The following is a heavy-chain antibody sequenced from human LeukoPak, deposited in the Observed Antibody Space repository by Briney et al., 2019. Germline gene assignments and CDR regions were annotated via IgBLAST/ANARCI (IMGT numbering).Heavy chain of an antibody. V-gene: IGHV3-30-3*01. J-gene: IGHJ4*02. Sequence: AGGSLRLSCAASGFTFSSYAMHWVRQAPGKGLEWVAVISYDGSNKYYADSVKGRFTISRDNSKSTLFLQMNSLRVEDTAVYYCAKGISAVGYNFERGADSWGQGAQVTVSS. CDR1: GFTFSSYA. D-gene: IGHD5-18*01. CDR2: ISYDGSNK. CDR3: AKGISAVGYNFERGADS.